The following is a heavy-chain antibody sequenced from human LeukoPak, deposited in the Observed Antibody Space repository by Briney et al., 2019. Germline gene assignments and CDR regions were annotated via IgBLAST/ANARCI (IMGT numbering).Heavy chain of an antibody. CDR3: VRVGSVSGSDYLDY. Sequence: PGGSLRLSCAVSGFTFSDHFLDWVRQAPGKGLEWVGRSRNKAKSYTTEYAASVEGRFTISRDDSKNSLYLQMNSLGTEDTAVYYCVRVGSVSGSDYLDYWGQGTLVTVSS. CDR1: GFTFSDHF. V-gene: IGHV3-72*01. D-gene: IGHD6-19*01. J-gene: IGHJ4*02. CDR2: SRNKAKSYTT.